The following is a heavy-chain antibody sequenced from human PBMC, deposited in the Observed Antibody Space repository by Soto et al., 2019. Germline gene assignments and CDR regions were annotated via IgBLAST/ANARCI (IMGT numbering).Heavy chain of an antibody. J-gene: IGHJ4*02. CDR2: ISAYNGNT. CDR1: GYTFTSCG. D-gene: IGHD3-9*01. Sequence: GASVKVSCKASGYTFTSCGISWVRQAPGQGLEWMGWISAYNGNTNYAQKLQGRVTMTTDTSTSTAYMELRSLRSDDTAVYYCARWEADYDILTGYLYQWGQGTLVTVSS. CDR3: ARWEADYDILTGYLYQ. V-gene: IGHV1-18*01.